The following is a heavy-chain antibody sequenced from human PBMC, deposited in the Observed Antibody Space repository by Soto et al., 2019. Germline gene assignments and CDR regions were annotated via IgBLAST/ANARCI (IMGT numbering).Heavy chain of an antibody. CDR1: GFTFSSYA. J-gene: IGHJ5*02. CDR3: AHSISITGTTRGNWFDP. CDR2: ISGSGGST. D-gene: IGHD1-7*01. Sequence: GGSLRLSCAASGFTFSSYAMSWVRQAPGKGLEWVSAISGSGGSTYYADSVKGRFTISRDNSKNTLYLQMNSLRAEDTATYYCAHSISITGTTRGNWFDPWGQGTLVTVSS. V-gene: IGHV3-23*01.